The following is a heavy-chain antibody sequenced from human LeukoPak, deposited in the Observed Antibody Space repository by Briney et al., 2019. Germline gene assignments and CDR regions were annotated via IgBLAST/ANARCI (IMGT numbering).Heavy chain of an antibody. CDR2: INHSGST. CDR3: TRKNY. J-gene: IGHJ4*02. CDR1: GGSFSGYY. V-gene: IGHV4-34*01. Sequence: SETLSLTCAVYGGSFSGYYWSWIRQPRGKGLEWIGKINHSGSTNYNPSLKSRVTISGDTSKTQFSLKLSSVTAADTAVYYCTRKNYWGQGTLVTVSS.